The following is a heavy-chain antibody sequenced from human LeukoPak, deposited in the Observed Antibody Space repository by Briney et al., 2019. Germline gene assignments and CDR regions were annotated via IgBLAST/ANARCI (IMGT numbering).Heavy chain of an antibody. CDR1: GGSISSYY. D-gene: IGHD6-13*01. Sequence: SETLSLTCTVSGGSISSYYWSWIRQPPGKGLEWIGYIYYSGDTNYNPSLKSRVTISVDTSKNQFSLKLTSGTAADTAVYYCASSSYYWGQGTLVTVSS. CDR2: IYYSGDT. CDR3: ASSSYY. J-gene: IGHJ4*02. V-gene: IGHV4-59*01.